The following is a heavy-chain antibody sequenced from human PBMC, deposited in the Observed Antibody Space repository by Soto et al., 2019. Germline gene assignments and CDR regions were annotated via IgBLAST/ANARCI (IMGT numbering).Heavy chain of an antibody. Sequence: GGSLRLSCAASGFTFSSYAMSWVRQAPGKGLEWVSAISGSGGSTYYADSVKGRFTISRDNSKNTLYLQMNSLRAEDTAVYYCAKDRGGIVVVPAAPLDYWGQGTLVTVSS. J-gene: IGHJ4*02. CDR3: AKDRGGIVVVPAAPLDY. V-gene: IGHV3-23*01. D-gene: IGHD2-2*01. CDR1: GFTFSSYA. CDR2: ISGSGGST.